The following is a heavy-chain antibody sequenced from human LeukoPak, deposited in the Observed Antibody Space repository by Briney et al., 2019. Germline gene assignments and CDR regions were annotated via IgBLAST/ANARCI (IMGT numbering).Heavy chain of an antibody. D-gene: IGHD2-2*01. CDR2: INHGGST. V-gene: IGHV4-34*01. CDR3: ASTERCSTTCPLDY. CDR1: GGSFRGYY. J-gene: IGHJ4*02. Sequence: AETLSLTCAVYGGSFRGYYWSWIRQPPGKGLEWIGEINHGGSTNYNPSLKSRVTISLDTSMKKFSLKLNSVTAADTAVYYCASTERCSTTCPLDYWGQGTLVTVSS.